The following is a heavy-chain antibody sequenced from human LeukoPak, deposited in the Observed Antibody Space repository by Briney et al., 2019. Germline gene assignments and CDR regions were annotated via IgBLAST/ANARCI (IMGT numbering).Heavy chain of an antibody. V-gene: IGHV4-34*01. CDR1: GGSISGYY. CDR2: INHGGST. D-gene: IGHD6-13*01. CDR3: ARREGIEAAGTDY. Sequence: KPSETLSLTCAVYGGSISGYYWSWIRQTPGKGLEWIGEINHGGSTNYNPSLKSRVTISVDTSKKQFSLKLYSVAAADTAVYYCARREGIEAAGTDYWGREPWSPSP. J-gene: IGHJ4*02.